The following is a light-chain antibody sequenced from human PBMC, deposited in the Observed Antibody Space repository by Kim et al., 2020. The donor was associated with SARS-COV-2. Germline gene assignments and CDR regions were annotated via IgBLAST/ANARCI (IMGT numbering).Light chain of an antibody. J-gene: IGLJ3*02. V-gene: IGLV3-21*04. CDR1: NIRSRS. CDR3: QVWDSSSDHPV. CDR2: YDS. Sequence: PGKTARITCGGNNIRSRSVHGYQQKPGQAPVLVIYYDSDRPSEIPGRFCGSNSGNTATLTFSRVEAGDEADYYCQVWDSSSDHPVFGGGTQLTVL.